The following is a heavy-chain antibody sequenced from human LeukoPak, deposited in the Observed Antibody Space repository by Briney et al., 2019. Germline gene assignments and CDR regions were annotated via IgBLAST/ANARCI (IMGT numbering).Heavy chain of an antibody. J-gene: IGHJ4*02. CDR1: GFTFHNYW. CDR3: AQGAMYQLDY. V-gene: IGHV3-7*03. Sequence: GCSLRLSCAPSGFTFHNYWMPWVRPAAGKGLAGVGNINLDGSENYYRDSVQDRIPISGDNSRNTLFLQMNSLRAEDTAVYYCAQGAMYQLDYWGQGTLVTVSS. D-gene: IGHD2-2*01. CDR2: INLDGSEN.